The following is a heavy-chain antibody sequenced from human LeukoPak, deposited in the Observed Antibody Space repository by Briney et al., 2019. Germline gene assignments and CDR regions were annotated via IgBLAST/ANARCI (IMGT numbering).Heavy chain of an antibody. CDR3: AKSPVISGDYYFGMDV. CDR1: GFTFNIYA. CDR2: ISGSGTRT. J-gene: IGHJ6*02. Sequence: GGSLRLSCAASGFTFNIYAMSWVRQAPGKGLEWVSVISGSGTRTYYADSVKGRFTISRDSSKNTLYLQMSSLRVEDTAVYYCAKSPVISGDYYFGMDVWGQGTTVTVSS. D-gene: IGHD4-23*01. V-gene: IGHV3-23*01.